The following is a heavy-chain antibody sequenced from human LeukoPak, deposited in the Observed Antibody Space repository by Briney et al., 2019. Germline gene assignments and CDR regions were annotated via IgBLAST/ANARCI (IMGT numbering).Heavy chain of an antibody. CDR2: IGTVGDT. V-gene: IGHV3-13*01. D-gene: IGHD6-13*01. Sequence: GGSLRLSCAASGFTFSNSDMHWVRQAAGKGLEWVSAIGTVGDTYYPGAVKGRFTISRENAKNSLYLQMNSLRAGDTAVYYCAREMGDKYSSSWALDLWGRGTLVTVSS. CDR3: AREMGDKYSSSWALDL. CDR1: GFTFSNSD. J-gene: IGHJ2*01.